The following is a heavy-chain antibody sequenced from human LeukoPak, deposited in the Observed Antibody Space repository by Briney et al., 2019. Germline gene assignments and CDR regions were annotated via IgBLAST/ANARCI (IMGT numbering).Heavy chain of an antibody. D-gene: IGHD4-17*01. CDR2: IYHSGST. J-gene: IGHJ4*02. CDR3: ARGGTRGDRDY. CDR1: GYSISSGYY. Sequence: SETLSLTCTVSGYSISSGYYWGWIRQPPGKGLEWIGSIYHSGSTYYNPSLKSRVTISVDTSKNQFSLKLSSVTAADTAVYYCARGGTRGDRDYWGQGTLVTVSS. V-gene: IGHV4-38-2*02.